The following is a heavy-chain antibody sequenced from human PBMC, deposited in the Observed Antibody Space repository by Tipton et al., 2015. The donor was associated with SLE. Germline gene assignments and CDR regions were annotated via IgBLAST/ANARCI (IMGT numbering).Heavy chain of an antibody. CDR2: ICGSGGST. Sequence: SLRLSCAASGFTFSSYWMSWVRQALGKGLEWVSAICGSGGSTYYAYSVKGRFTISRDNSKNTLYLQMNSLRAEDTAVYYCAEDYFWGGVPFDHRGKDSLVAVPP. J-gene: IGHJ4*02. V-gene: IGHV3-23*01. D-gene: IGHD3-3*01. CDR1: GFTFSSYW. CDR3: AEDYFWGGVPFDH.